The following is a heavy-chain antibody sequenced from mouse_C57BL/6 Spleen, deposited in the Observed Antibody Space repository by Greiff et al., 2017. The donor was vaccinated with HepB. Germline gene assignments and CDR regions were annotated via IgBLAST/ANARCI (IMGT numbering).Heavy chain of an antibody. CDR1: GYTFTSYW. CDR2: IDPSDSYT. D-gene: IGHD1-1*01. J-gene: IGHJ2*01. CDR3: ARQYYYGSSYDY. V-gene: IGHV1-69*01. Sequence: QVQLKESGAELVMPGASVKLSCKASGYTFTSYWMHWVKQRPGQGLEWIGEIDPSDSYTNYNQKFKGKSTLTVDKSSSTAYMQRSSLTSEDSAVYYCARQYYYGSSYDYWGQGTTLTVSS.